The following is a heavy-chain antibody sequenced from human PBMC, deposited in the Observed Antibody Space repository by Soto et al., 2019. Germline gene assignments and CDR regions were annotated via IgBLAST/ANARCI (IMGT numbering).Heavy chain of an antibody. CDR1: GGSISSGGYY. Sequence: QVQLQESGPGLVKPSQTLSLTCTVSGGSISSGGYYWSWIRQHPGKGLEWIGYIYYSGSTYYNPSLKSRVTISVDTSKNQFSLKLSSVTAADTAVYYCARGHSLGHYDYVSGSYRPDAFDIWGQGTMVTVSS. CDR3: ARGHSLGHYDYVSGSYRPDAFDI. V-gene: IGHV4-31*03. J-gene: IGHJ3*02. CDR2: IYYSGST. D-gene: IGHD3-16*02.